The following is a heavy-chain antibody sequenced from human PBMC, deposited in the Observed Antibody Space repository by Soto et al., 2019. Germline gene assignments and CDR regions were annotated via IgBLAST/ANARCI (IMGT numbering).Heavy chain of an antibody. CDR3: AKWAQGFITMVPYSYGTDV. V-gene: IGHV1-69*02. CDR1: GGTFSSYT. J-gene: IGHJ6*02. D-gene: IGHD3-10*01. Sequence: SVKVSCKASGGTFSSYTISWVRQAPGQGLEWMGRIIPILGIANYAQKFQGRVTITADKSTSTAYMELSSLRSEDTAVYYCAKWAQGFITMVPYSYGTDVWGQGTTVTVSS. CDR2: IIPILGIA.